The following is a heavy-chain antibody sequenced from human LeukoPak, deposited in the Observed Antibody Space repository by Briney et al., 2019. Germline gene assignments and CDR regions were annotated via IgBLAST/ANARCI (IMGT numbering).Heavy chain of an antibody. CDR3: AKRAPGDWFDP. V-gene: IGHV3-30*18. Sequence: GGSLRLSCAASGFTFSSYGMHWVRQAPGKGLEWVAVISYDGSNKYYADSVKGRFTISRDNSKNTLYLQMNSLRAEDTAVYYCAKRAPGDWFDPWGQGTLVTVSS. CDR1: GFTFSSYG. CDR2: ISYDGSNK. J-gene: IGHJ5*02.